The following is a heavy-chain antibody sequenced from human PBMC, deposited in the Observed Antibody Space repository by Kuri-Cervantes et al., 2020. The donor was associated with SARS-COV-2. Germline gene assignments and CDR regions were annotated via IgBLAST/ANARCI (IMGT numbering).Heavy chain of an antibody. V-gene: IGHV5-51*01. D-gene: IGHD2-21*02. CDR2: IYPGDSDT. Sequence: KVSCKGSGYSFTSYWIGWVRQMLGKGLEWMGIIYPGDSDTRYSPSFQGQVTISADKSISTAYLQWSSLKASDTAMYYCARGPVAYCGGDCYSSPFDYWGQGTLVTVSS. CDR3: ARGPVAYCGGDCYSSPFDY. J-gene: IGHJ4*02. CDR1: GYSFTSYW.